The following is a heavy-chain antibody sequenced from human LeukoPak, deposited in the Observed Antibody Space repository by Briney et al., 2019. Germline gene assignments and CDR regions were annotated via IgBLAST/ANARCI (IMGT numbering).Heavy chain of an antibody. CDR2: ISSSSSYI. CDR1: GFTFSSYS. J-gene: IGHJ3*02. Sequence: GGSLRLSCAASGFTFSSYSMNWVRQAPGKGLEWVSPISSSSSYIYYADSVKGRFTISRDNAKNSLYLQMNSLRAEDTAVYYCARGVNYDSSGYAHAFDIWGQGTMVTVSS. D-gene: IGHD3-22*01. V-gene: IGHV3-21*01. CDR3: ARGVNYDSSGYAHAFDI.